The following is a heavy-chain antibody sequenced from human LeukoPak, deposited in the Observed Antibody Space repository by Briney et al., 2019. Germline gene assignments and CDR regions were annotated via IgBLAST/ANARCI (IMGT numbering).Heavy chain of an antibody. CDR1: GGTFSSYA. Sequence: ASVKVSCKASGGTFSSYAISWVRQAPGQGLEWMGRIIPILGIANYAQKFQGRVTITADKSTSTAYMELSSLRSEDTAVYYCASPEGRRDGYPTPEGYFDYWGQGTLVTVSS. D-gene: IGHD5-24*01. CDR3: ASPEGRRDGYPTPEGYFDY. J-gene: IGHJ4*02. CDR2: IIPILGIA. V-gene: IGHV1-69*04.